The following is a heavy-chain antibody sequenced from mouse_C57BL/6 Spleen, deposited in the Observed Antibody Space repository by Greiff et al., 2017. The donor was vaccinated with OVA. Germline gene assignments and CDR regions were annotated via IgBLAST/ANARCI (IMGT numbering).Heavy chain of an antibody. Sequence: VKLMESGAELVRPGASVTLSCKASGYTFTDYEMHWVKQTPVHGLEWIGAIDPETGGTAYNQKFKGKAILTADKSSSTAYMELRSLTSEDSAVYYCTVTGTRFAYWGQGTLVTVSA. V-gene: IGHV1-15*01. CDR1: GYTFTDYE. J-gene: IGHJ3*01. D-gene: IGHD4-1*01. CDR2: IDPETGGT. CDR3: TVTGTRFAY.